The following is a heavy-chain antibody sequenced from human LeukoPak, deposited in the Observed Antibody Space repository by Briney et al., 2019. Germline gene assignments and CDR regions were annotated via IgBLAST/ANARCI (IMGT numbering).Heavy chain of an antibody. CDR2: IRSKAYGGTP. J-gene: IGHJ4*02. D-gene: IGHD3-10*01. CDR1: GFTFGDYA. CDR3: TRDLIGSFDY. Sequence: GGSLRLSCTASGFTFGDYAMSWFRQAPGKGLEWVGFIRSKAYGGTPDYAAFVKGRFTISRDDSKSIAYLQMNSLKTEDTAVYYCTRDLIGSFDYWGQGTLVTVSS. V-gene: IGHV3-49*03.